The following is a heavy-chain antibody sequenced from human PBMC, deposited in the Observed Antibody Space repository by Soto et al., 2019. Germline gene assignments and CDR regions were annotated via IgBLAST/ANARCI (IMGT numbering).Heavy chain of an antibody. CDR3: AREVLLRGFDY. V-gene: IGHV1-69*13. J-gene: IGHJ4*02. D-gene: IGHD2-15*01. CDR1: GGTFSSYA. Sequence: VASVKVSCKASGGTFSSYAISWVRQAPGQGLEWMGGIIPIFGTANYAQKFQGRVTITADESTSTAYMELSSLRSEDTAVYYCAREVLLRGFDYWGQGTLVTVSS. CDR2: IIPIFGTA.